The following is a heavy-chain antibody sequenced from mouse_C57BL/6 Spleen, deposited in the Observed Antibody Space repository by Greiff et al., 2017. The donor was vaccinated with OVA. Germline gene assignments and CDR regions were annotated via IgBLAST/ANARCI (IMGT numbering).Heavy chain of an antibody. Sequence: EVKLVESGGGLVKPGGSLKLSCAASGFTFSDYGMHWVRQAPEKGLEWVAYISSGSSTIYYADTVKGRFTISRDNAKNTLFLQMTSLRSEDTAMYYCAGGGYYYGSRGYAMGYWGQGASVTVSS. CDR3: AGGGYYYGSRGYAMGY. D-gene: IGHD1-1*01. CDR2: ISSGSSTI. J-gene: IGHJ4*01. CDR1: GFTFSDYG. V-gene: IGHV5-17*01.